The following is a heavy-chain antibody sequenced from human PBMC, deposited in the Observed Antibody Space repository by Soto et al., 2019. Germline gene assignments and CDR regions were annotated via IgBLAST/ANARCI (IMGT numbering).Heavy chain of an antibody. D-gene: IGHD5-18*01. CDR3: AKYLIQLSPVPATADY. CDR1: GFTFSSYA. CDR2: ISGSGGST. Sequence: EVQLLESGGGLVQPGGSLRLSCAASGFTFSSYAMSWVRQAPGKGLEWVSAISGSGGSTYYADSVKGRFTISRDNSKNTLYLQMNSLRAEDTAVYYCAKYLIQLSPVPATADYWGQGTLVTVSS. J-gene: IGHJ4*02. V-gene: IGHV3-23*01.